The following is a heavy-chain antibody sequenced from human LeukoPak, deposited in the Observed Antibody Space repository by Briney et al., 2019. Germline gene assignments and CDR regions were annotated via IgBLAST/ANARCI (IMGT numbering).Heavy chain of an antibody. J-gene: IGHJ4*02. D-gene: IGHD5-12*01. V-gene: IGHV1-3*03. Sequence: LVASVKVSCKASGYTFTSYAMHWVRQAPGQRLEWMGWINAGNGNTKYSQEFQGRVTITRDTSACTAYMELSSLRSEDMAVYYCARDRGYSGYDHSFDYWGQGTLVTVSS. CDR3: ARDRGYSGYDHSFDY. CDR2: INAGNGNT. CDR1: GYTFTSYA.